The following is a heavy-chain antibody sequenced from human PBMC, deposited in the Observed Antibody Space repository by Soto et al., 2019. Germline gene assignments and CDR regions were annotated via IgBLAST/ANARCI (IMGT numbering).Heavy chain of an antibody. CDR2: IYPGDSDT. D-gene: IGHD3-10*01. J-gene: IGHJ6*03. CDR3: ARSTGDYYYSLDV. V-gene: IGHV5-51*07. Sequence: GDAVKGCGKCCGYVLTTELVGSLHQIPGKGLEWMGIIYPGDSDTRYSPSFQGQVTISADKSISTAYLQWSSLKASDTAMYYCARSTGDYYYSLDVWGNGTTVPVSS. CDR1: GYVLTTEL.